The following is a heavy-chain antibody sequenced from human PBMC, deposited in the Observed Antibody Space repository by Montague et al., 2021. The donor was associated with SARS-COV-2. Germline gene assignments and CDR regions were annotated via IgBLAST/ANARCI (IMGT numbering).Heavy chain of an antibody. V-gene: IGHV4-34*01. D-gene: IGHD3-10*01. CDR2: IHHGGST. Sequence: SETLSLTCAVHGGSFSTYSWNWIRQPPGKGLEWIGEIHHGGSTNYNPSLKIRVIISADTSKNQFSLKLTSVAAADTAVYYCARVGDGVVPSPILGVGPYHSPDYIDVWGKGTPVTVSS. J-gene: IGHJ6*03. CDR3: ARVGDGVVPSPILGVGPYHSPDYIDV. CDR1: GGSFSTYS.